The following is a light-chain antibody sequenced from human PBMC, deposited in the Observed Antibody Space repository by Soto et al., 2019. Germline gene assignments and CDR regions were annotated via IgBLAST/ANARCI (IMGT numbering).Light chain of an antibody. Sequence: DIQMTQSPSSLSASVGDRVTSTFRASQSINSYLNWYQQKPGKAPKLLIYAASSLQSGVPSRFSGSGSGTDFTLTISSLQPEDFATYYCQQSYSTPWTFGQGTKVDI. V-gene: IGKV1-39*01. J-gene: IGKJ1*01. CDR1: QSINSY. CDR3: QQSYSTPWT. CDR2: AAS.